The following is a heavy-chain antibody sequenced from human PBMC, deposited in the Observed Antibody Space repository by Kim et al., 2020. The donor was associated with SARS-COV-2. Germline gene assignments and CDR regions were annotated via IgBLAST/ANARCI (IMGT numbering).Heavy chain of an antibody. CDR3: ARGSARYFDWLLFDY. V-gene: IGHV1-69*13. J-gene: IGHJ4*02. CDR1: GGTFSSYA. CDR2: IIPIFGTA. Sequence: SVKVSCKASGGTFSSYAISWVRQAPGQGLEWMGGIIPIFGTANYAQKFQGRVTITADESTSTAYMELSSLRSEDTAVYYCARGSARYFDWLLFDYWGQGTLVTVSS. D-gene: IGHD3-9*01.